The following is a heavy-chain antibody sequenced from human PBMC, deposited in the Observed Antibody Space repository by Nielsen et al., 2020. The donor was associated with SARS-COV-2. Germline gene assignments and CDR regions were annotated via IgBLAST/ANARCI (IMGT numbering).Heavy chain of an antibody. CDR1: GYTFTSYG. Sequence: ASVKVSCKASGYTFTSYGISWVRQAPGQGLEWMGWISAYNGNTNYAQKLQGRVTMTTDTSTSTAYMELRSLRSDDTAVYYCAREGYLYYGSGSSPEYYYYYYGMDVWGQGTTVTVSS. V-gene: IGHV1-18*01. D-gene: IGHD3-10*01. CDR2: ISAYNGNT. CDR3: AREGYLYYGSGSSPEYYYYYYGMDV. J-gene: IGHJ6*02.